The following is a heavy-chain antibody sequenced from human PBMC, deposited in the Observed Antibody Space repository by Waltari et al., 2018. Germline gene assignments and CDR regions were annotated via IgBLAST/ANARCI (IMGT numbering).Heavy chain of an antibody. J-gene: IGHJ4*02. CDR3: ARDYGDRYFDY. CDR2: ISSSSSYI. D-gene: IGHD4-17*01. V-gene: IGHV3-21*01. Sequence: EVQLVESGGGLVKPVGSLRIPVAASGFTFRTNSMNWGRQAPGKGLEWVSSISSSSSYIYYADSVKGRFTISRDNAKNSLYLQMNSLRAEDTAVYYCARDYGDRYFDYWGQGTLVTVSS. CDR1: GFTFRTNS.